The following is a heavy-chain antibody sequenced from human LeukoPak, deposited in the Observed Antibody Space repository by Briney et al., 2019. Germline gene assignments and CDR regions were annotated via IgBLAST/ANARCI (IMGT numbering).Heavy chain of an antibody. D-gene: IGHD1-26*01. Sequence: PWASVKVSCKVSGYTLTELSMHWVRQAPGKGLEWMGGFDPEDGETIYAQKFQGRVTMTEDTSTDTAYMELSSLRSEDTVVYYCATFYSGSPRFDYWGQGTLVTVSS. V-gene: IGHV1-24*01. CDR2: FDPEDGET. CDR1: GYTLTELS. CDR3: ATFYSGSPRFDY. J-gene: IGHJ4*02.